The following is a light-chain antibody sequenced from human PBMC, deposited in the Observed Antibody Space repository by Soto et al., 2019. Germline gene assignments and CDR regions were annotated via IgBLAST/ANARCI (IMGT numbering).Light chain of an antibody. CDR3: QQYYSDPPT. CDR2: WAS. J-gene: IGKJ2*01. Sequence: DIVMTQSPDSLAVSPGERATITCKSSQSVLHSSNSKNYLAWYQQKLGQTPRLLIYWASTRESGVPDRFSGSGSGTDFTLTISSLQAEDVAVYYCQQYYSDPPTFGQGTKVDIK. V-gene: IGKV4-1*01. CDR1: QSVLHSSNSKNY.